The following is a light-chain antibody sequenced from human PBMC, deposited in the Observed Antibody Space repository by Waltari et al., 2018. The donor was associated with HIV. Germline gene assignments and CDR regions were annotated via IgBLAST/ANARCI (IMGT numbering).Light chain of an antibody. V-gene: IGLV2-8*01. J-gene: IGLJ3*02. CDR2: AVT. Sequence: QSALTQPPSASGSPGQSVTISCTGTSSDVGGYNYVSWYQQHPGKAPKLMIDAVTKRPSGVPDRFSGSKSGNTASLTVSGLQAEDEADYYCSSYAGSNNLGVFGGGTKLTVL. CDR1: SSDVGGYNY. CDR3: SSYAGSNNLGV.